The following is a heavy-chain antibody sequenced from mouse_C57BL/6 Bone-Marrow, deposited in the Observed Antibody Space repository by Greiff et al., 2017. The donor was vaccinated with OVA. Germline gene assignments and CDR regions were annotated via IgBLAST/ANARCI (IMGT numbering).Heavy chain of an antibody. CDR1: GYSFTGYY. D-gene: IGHD1-1*01. CDR3: ARWGGSSSYAMDY. Sequence: VQLHQSGPELVKPGASVKISCKASGYSFTGYYMNWVKQSPEKSLEWIGEINPSTGGTTYNQKFKAKATLTVDKSSSTAYMQLKSLTSEDSAVYYCARWGGSSSYAMDYWGQGTSVTVSS. CDR2: INPSTGGT. J-gene: IGHJ4*01. V-gene: IGHV1-42*01.